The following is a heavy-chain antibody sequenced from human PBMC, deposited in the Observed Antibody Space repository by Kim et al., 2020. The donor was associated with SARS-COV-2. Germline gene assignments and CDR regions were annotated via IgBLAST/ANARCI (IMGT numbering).Heavy chain of an antibody. CDR3: ARQGCGGDCLENWFDP. J-gene: IGHJ5*02. CDR1: GYSFTSYW. V-gene: IGHV5-51*01. Sequence: GESLKISCKGSGYSFTSYWIGWVRQMPGKGLEWMGIIYPGDSDTRYSPSFQGQVTISADKSISTAYLQWSSLKASDTAMYYCARQGCGGDCLENWFDPWGQGTLVTVSS. CDR2: IYPGDSDT. D-gene: IGHD2-21*02.